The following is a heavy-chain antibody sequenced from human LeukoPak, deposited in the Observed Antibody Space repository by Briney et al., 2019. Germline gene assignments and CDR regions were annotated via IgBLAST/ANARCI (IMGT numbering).Heavy chain of an antibody. Sequence: ASVKVSCKASGYTLTSYGISWVRQAPGQGLEWMGWINPNSGGTNYAQKFQGRVTMTRDTSISTAYMELSRLRSDDTAVYYCARDSSGSRGWFDPWGQGTLVTVSS. D-gene: IGHD5-12*01. CDR1: GYTLTSYG. CDR2: INPNSGGT. J-gene: IGHJ5*02. V-gene: IGHV1-2*02. CDR3: ARDSSGSRGWFDP.